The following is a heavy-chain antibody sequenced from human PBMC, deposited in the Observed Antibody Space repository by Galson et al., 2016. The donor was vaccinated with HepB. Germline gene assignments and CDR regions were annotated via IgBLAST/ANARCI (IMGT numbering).Heavy chain of an antibody. V-gene: IGHV1-69*13. CDR1: GGTFSSYG. D-gene: IGHD2-15*01. J-gene: IGHJ5*02. CDR3: ARGYCSGGSCYSFGWLDP. Sequence: SVKVSCKASGGTFSSYGINWVRQAPGQGLEWMGGIFPTFGAPNYAQKFRGRATITADQSTSTAYMGMSSLNSEDTAVYFCARGYCSGGSCYSFGWLDPWGQGTLVTVSS. CDR2: IFPTFGAP.